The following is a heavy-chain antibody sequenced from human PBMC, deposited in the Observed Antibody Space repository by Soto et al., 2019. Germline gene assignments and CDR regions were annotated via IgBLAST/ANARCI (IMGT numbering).Heavy chain of an antibody. V-gene: IGHV3-30*18. CDR3: ANDENSSSRRRNWFDP. CDR1: GFTFSSYG. J-gene: IGHJ5*02. CDR2: ISYDGSNK. D-gene: IGHD6-13*01. Sequence: PGGSLRLSCAASGFTFSSYGMHWVRQAPGKGLEWVAVISYDGSNKYYADSVKGRFTISRDNSKNTLYLQMNSLRAEDTAVYYCANDENSSSRRRNWFDPWGQGTLVTVSS.